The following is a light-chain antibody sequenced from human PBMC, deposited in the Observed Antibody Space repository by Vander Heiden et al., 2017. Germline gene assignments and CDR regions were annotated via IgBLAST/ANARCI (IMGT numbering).Light chain of an antibody. Sequence: DIQMTQSPSSLSASVGDRVTITCRASQSINSYLNWYQQKPGKAPKLLIYAASSLQSGVPSRFSGSGSGTDFTLTISSLQPEDFATYYCQQSDTTLLTFGGGTKVEI. J-gene: IGKJ4*01. CDR1: QSINSY. V-gene: IGKV1-39*01. CDR3: QQSDTTLLT. CDR2: AAS.